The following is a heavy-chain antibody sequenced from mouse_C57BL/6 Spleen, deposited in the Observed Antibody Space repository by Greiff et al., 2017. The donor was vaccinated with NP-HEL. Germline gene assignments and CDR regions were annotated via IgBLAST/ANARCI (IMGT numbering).Heavy chain of an antibody. J-gene: IGHJ4*01. Sequence: QVQLKQSGAELVRPGASVKLSCKASGYTFTDYYINWVKQRPGQGLEWIARIYPGSGNTYYNEKFKGKATLTAEKSSSTAYMQLSSLTSEDSAVYFCARWGTTAHYYAMDYWGQGTSVTVSS. V-gene: IGHV1-76*01. CDR2: IYPGSGNT. D-gene: IGHD1-2*01. CDR1: GYTFTDYY. CDR3: ARWGTTAHYYAMDY.